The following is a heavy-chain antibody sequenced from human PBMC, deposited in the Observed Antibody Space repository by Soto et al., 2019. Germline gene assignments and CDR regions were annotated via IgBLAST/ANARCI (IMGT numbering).Heavy chain of an antibody. D-gene: IGHD4-17*01. CDR1: GFTFSSYS. V-gene: IGHV3-21*01. CDR2: ISSSSSYI. CDR3: ATQSYGDYGYFDY. J-gene: IGHJ4*02. Sequence: GGSLRLSFAASGFTFSSYSMNWVRQAPGKGLEWVSSISSSSSYIYYADSVKGRFTISRDNAKNSLYLQMNSLRAEDTAVYYCATQSYGDYGYFDYWGQGTLVTVSS.